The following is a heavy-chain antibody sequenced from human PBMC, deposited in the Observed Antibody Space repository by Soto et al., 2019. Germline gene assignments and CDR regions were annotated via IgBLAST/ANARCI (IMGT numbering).Heavy chain of an antibody. J-gene: IGHJ5*02. CDR2: IYHGGST. CDR3: ARGGSYLNWFDP. CDR1: GDSISSVAYS. Sequence: PSETLSLTCTVSGDSISSVAYSWSWIRQPPGKGLEWIGCIYHGGSTYYSPSLKGRVTMSVDRSKNQFSLNLSSVAAADTAVYYCARGGSYLNWFDPWGQGTLVTVSS. D-gene: IGHD3-16*01. V-gene: IGHV4-30-2*01.